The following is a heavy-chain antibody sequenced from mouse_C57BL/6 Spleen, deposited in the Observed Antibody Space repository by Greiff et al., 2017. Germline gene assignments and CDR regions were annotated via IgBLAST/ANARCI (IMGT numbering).Heavy chain of an antibody. CDR2: IDPETGGT. CDR3: TRGITGAMDY. D-gene: IGHD1-1*01. V-gene: IGHV1-15*01. CDR1: GYTFTDYE. J-gene: IGHJ4*01. Sequence: QVHVKQSGAELVRPGASVTLSCKASGYTFTDYEMHWVKQTPVHGLEWIGAIDPETGGTAYNQKFKGKAILTADKSSSTAYMELRSLTSEDSAVYYCTRGITGAMDYWGQGTSVTVSS.